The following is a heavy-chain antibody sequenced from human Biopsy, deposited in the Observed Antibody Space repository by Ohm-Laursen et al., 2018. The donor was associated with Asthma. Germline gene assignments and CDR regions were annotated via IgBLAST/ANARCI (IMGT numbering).Heavy chain of an antibody. CDR3: AKGYYYDSSGFDY. V-gene: IGHV3-23*01. CDR2: ISGSGGST. D-gene: IGHD3-22*01. CDR1: GFTFSSYA. J-gene: IGHJ4*02. Sequence: SLRLSCAASGFTFSSYAVSWVRQPPGKGLEWVSTISGSGGSTYYADSVKGRFTISRDNSKNTLHLQMNSLRAEDTAVYYCAKGYYYDSSGFDYWGQGTLVTVSS.